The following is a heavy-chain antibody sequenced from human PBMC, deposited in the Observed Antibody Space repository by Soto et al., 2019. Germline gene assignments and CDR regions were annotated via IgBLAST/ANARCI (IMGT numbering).Heavy chain of an antibody. D-gene: IGHD6-19*01. J-gene: IGHJ4*02. CDR2: ISSSSSYI. V-gene: IGHV3-21*01. Sequence: PGGSLRLSCAASGFTFSSYSMNWVRQAPGKGLEWVSSISSSSSYIYYADSVKGRFTISRDNAKNSLYLQMNSLRAEDTAVYYCAREGSQWLANFDYWGQGTLVTVSS. CDR3: AREGSQWLANFDY. CDR1: GFTFSSYS.